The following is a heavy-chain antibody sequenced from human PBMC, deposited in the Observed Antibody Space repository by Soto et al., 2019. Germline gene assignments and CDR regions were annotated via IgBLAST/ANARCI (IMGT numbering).Heavy chain of an antibody. CDR3: AKARYGDGRGFDF. CDR2: IISGGSTT. D-gene: IGHD4-17*01. V-gene: IGHV3-23*01. CDR1: GFNFKNNA. J-gene: IGHJ4*02. Sequence: PVGSLRLSCAASGFNFKNNAMNWVRQAPGKGLEWLSSIISGGSTTYYADSVRGRFTISRDNSKNTLYLQMNSLRAEDTALYYCAKARYGDGRGFDFWGQGTLVTVSS.